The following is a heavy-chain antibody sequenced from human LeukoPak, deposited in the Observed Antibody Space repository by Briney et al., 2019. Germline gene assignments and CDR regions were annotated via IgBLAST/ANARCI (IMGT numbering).Heavy chain of an antibody. V-gene: IGHV3-15*01. Sequence: GGSLRLSCAASGSTFSNAWMSWVRQAPGKGLEWVGRIKRKGDDGTIDYAAPVKGRLTISRDDSKNTLYLQMNSLKSEDTAVYYCTAGTGRSDFDYWGQGTLVTVSS. CDR3: TAGTGRSDFDY. CDR2: IKRKGDDGTI. J-gene: IGHJ4*02. CDR1: GSTFSNAW. D-gene: IGHD3/OR15-3a*01.